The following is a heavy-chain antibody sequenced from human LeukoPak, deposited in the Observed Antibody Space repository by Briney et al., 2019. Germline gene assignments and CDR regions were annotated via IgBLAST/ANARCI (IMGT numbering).Heavy chain of an antibody. Sequence: PGGSLRLSCAASGFTFSNAWMSWVRQAPGKGLEWVAFIRYDGSNKFYADSVKGRFTISRDNSKNTLYLQMNSLRGEDTAVYYCAKGEYSSSSQVFDYWGQGALVTVSS. J-gene: IGHJ4*02. CDR2: IRYDGSNK. CDR1: GFTFSNAW. D-gene: IGHD6-6*01. V-gene: IGHV3-30*02. CDR3: AKGEYSSSSQVFDY.